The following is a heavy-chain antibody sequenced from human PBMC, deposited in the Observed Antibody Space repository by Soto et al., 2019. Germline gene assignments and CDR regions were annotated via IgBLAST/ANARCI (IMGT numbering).Heavy chain of an antibody. CDR2: ISTSSSTL. Sequence: PGGSLRLSCAASEFTFSTYSMNWVRQAPGKGLEWVSFISTSSSTLYYADSVKGRFTISRDNAKNSLYLQINSLRDEDTAVYYCAGSVRGSHNLGYWGQGTLVTVSS. V-gene: IGHV3-48*02. CDR1: EFTFSTYS. CDR3: AGSVRGSHNLGY. D-gene: IGHD3-16*01. J-gene: IGHJ4*02.